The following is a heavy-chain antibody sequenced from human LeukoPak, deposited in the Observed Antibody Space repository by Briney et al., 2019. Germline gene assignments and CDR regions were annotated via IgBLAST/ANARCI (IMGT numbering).Heavy chain of an antibody. Sequence: GGSLRLSCAASGFTFSNAWMSWVRQAPGKGLEWVGRIKSKTDGGTTDYAAPVKGRFTISRDDSKNTLYLQMNSLKTGDTAVYYCTTEYSYGLGAYYFDYWGQGTLVTVSS. D-gene: IGHD5-18*01. CDR2: IKSKTDGGTT. J-gene: IGHJ4*02. V-gene: IGHV3-15*01. CDR3: TTEYSYGLGAYYFDY. CDR1: GFTFSNAW.